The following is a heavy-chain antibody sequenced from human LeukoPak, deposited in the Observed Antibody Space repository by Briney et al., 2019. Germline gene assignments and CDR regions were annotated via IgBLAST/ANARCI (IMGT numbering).Heavy chain of an antibody. CDR2: ISSSSSYI. V-gene: IGHV3-21*01. CDR1: GFTFSSYS. J-gene: IGHJ4*02. Sequence: GGSLRLSCAAFGFTFSSYSMNWVRQAPGKGLEWVSSISSSSSYIYYADSVKGRFTISRDNAKNSLYLQMNSLRAEDTAVYYCARGAITFGGVIDRLDYWGQGTLVTVSS. D-gene: IGHD3-16*02. CDR3: ARGAITFGGVIDRLDY.